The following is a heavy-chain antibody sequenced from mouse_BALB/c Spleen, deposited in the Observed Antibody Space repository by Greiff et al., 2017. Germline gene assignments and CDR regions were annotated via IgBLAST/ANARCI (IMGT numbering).Heavy chain of an antibody. CDR1: GYTFTDYY. D-gene: IGHD3-1*01. J-gene: IGHJ4*01. V-gene: IGHV1-19*01. CDR2: VNPYNGGT. Sequence: EVQLQQSGPELVKPGASVKMSCKASGYTFTDYYMDWVKQSHGESFEWIGRVNPYNGGTSYNQKFKGKATLTVDKSSSTAYMELNSLTSEDSAVYYCASRSSGYDYAMDYWGQGTSVTVSS. CDR3: ASRSSGYDYAMDY.